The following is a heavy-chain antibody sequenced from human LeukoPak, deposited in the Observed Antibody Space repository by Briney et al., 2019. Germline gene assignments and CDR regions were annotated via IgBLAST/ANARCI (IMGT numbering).Heavy chain of an antibody. D-gene: IGHD2-2*01. CDR2: IYYSGST. CDR3: ARYCSSTKRNGQYGMDV. V-gene: IGHV4-30-4*08. CDR1: GGSISSRDHY. J-gene: IGHJ6*02. Sequence: PSETLSLTCTVSGGSISSRDHYWSWIRQPPGKGLEWIGYIYYSGSTYYNPSLKSRVTISVDTSKNQFSLKLSSVTAADTAVYYCARYCSSTKRNGQYGMDVWGQGTTVTVSS.